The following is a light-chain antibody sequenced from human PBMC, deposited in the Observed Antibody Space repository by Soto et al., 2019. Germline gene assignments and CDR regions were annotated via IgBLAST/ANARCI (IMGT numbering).Light chain of an antibody. CDR2: LNSAGSH. Sequence: QPVLTQSPSASASLRASVKLTCTVSSGQSSYAIAWHQQHPEKGPRYLMKLNSAGSHSKGDGIPDRFSGSSSGAERYLTISSLQSEDEADYYCQTWGTGIQVFGGGTKLTVL. J-gene: IGLJ2*01. CDR1: SGQSSYA. V-gene: IGLV4-69*01. CDR3: QTWGTGIQV.